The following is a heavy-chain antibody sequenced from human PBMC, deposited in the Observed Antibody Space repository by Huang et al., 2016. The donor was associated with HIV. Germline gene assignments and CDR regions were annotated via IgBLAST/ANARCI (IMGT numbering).Heavy chain of an antibody. CDR2: IYYRGRH. D-gene: IGHD3-10*01. J-gene: IGHJ4*02. V-gene: IGHV4-39*02. CDR1: GGSIRSDNYY. CDR3: ARLPGSITMIRGVITDPY. Sequence: QLQLQESGPGLVKPSETLSLTCTVSGGSIRSDNYYWGWIRQPPGTGLEWIGSIYYRGRHYYNPSLKGRVAITVDTAKNHFSLGMRSVTAADTAVYYCARLPGSITMIRGVITDPYWGQGTLVTVSS.